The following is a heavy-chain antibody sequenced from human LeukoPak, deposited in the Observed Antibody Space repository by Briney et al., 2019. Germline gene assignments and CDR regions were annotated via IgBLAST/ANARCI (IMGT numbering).Heavy chain of an antibody. V-gene: IGHV3-23*01. Sequence: QPGGSLRLSCAASGFTFRYSAMSWVRQAPGKGLEWVSTVTGDGITTYYGNSVKGRFTISRDNSKNTVYLQLNSLRADDTAVYYCAKDSLLVGYTRDWSSNSFDPWGQGTLVTVSS. D-gene: IGHD2-2*02. CDR2: VTGDGITT. CDR1: GFTFRYSA. J-gene: IGHJ5*02. CDR3: AKDSLLVGYTRDWSSNSFDP.